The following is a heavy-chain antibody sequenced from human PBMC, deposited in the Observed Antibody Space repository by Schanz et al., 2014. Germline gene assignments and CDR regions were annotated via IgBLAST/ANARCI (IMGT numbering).Heavy chain of an antibody. Sequence: QVQLVESGGGVVQPGTSLRLSCAASGFTFRGHAMHWVRQAPGKGLEWVAVIWYDGSNKYYADSVKGRFAISRENSKNTMFLQMSSLRPEDTAVYYCATGRAASNFGSEYFLYWGQGTLVTVSS. CDR2: IWYDGSNK. CDR1: GFTFRGHA. V-gene: IGHV3-30*09. D-gene: IGHD6-13*01. CDR3: ATGRAASNFGSEYFLY. J-gene: IGHJ1*01.